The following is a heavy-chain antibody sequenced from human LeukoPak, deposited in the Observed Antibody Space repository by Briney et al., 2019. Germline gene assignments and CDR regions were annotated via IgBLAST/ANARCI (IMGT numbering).Heavy chain of an antibody. CDR1: GFTFDDYA. CDR2: MSGDGGSK. V-gene: IGHV3-43*02. D-gene: IGHD5-24*01. J-gene: IGHJ3*02. Sequence: GGSLRLSCAASGFTFDDYAMHWVRQAPGKGLEWVSLMSGDGGSKYYADSVKGRFTISRDNSKNSLYLQMNSLRTEDTALYYCAKSRRDGYNLDAFDIWGQGTMVTVSS. CDR3: AKSRRDGYNLDAFDI.